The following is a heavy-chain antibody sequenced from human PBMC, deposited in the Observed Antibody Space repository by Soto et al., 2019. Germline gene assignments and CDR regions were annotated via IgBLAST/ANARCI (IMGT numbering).Heavy chain of an antibody. D-gene: IGHD2-15*01. V-gene: IGHV1-69*12. J-gene: IGHJ6*02. Sequence: QVQLVQSGDEVKKPGSSVKVSCKASGGAFSDYAFSWVRQAPGQGLEWLGGIMPIFRAPDYAQKFQGRVTITADEFTRTAYMEMNSLRSEDTAVYYCASWLKGPDIGNYYYGMDVWGQGNTVNVS. CDR3: ASWLKGPDIGNYYYGMDV. CDR1: GGAFSDYA. CDR2: IMPIFRAP.